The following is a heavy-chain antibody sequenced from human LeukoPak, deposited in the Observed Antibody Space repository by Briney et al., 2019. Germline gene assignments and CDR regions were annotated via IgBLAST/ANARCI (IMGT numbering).Heavy chain of an antibody. CDR1: GYTFTDYN. CDR3: ARHVNGDSSGYYYGPRREFDY. D-gene: IGHD3-22*01. Sequence: GASVKVSCKASGYTFTDYNIHWVRQAPGQGLEWMGWVTPNSGATDYAQQFQGRVTLTRDTSITTAYMELNNLISDDTAVYYCARHVNGDSSGYYYGPRREFDYWGQGTLVTVSS. CDR2: VTPNSGAT. J-gene: IGHJ4*02. V-gene: IGHV1-2*02.